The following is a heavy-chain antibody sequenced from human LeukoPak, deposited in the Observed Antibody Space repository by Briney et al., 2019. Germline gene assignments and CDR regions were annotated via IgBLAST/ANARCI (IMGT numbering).Heavy chain of an antibody. D-gene: IGHD4-11*01. CDR2: INPSGGST. V-gene: IGHV1-46*03. Sequence: ASVKVSCKASGYTFTSYYMHWVRQAPGQGLEWMGIINPSGGSTSYAKKFQGRVTMTRDTSTSTVYMELSSLRSEDTAVYYCAIRTTVTGFDYRGQGTLVTVSS. J-gene: IGHJ4*02. CDR1: GYTFTSYY. CDR3: AIRTTVTGFDY.